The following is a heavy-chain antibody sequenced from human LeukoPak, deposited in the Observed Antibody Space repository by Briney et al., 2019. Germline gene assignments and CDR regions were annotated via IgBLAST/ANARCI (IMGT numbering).Heavy chain of an antibody. CDR2: IIPIFGTA. CDR3: ARMVDTAMVQPGAFDI. CDR1: GGTFSSYA. J-gene: IGHJ3*02. V-gene: IGHV1-69*13. D-gene: IGHD5-18*01. Sequence: ASVKVSCKASGGTFSSYAISWVRQAPGQGLEWMGGIIPIFGTANYAQKFQGRVTITADESTSTAYMELSSLRSEDTAVYYCARMVDTAMVQPGAFDIWGQGTMVTVSS.